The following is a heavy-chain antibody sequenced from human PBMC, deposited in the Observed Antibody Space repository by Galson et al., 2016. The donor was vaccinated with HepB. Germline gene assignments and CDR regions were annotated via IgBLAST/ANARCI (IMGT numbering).Heavy chain of an antibody. V-gene: IGHV6-1*01. Sequence: CAISGDSVSRTGPAWNWLRQSPSRGLEWLGRAYQRSSWTNDYSESVKSRITISPDTSKNQFSLQLNSVTPEDTAVYYCARGQHTAMAVWGQGTTVTVSS. D-gene: IGHD6-13*01. CDR3: ARGQHTAMAV. J-gene: IGHJ6*02. CDR2: AYQRSSWTN. CDR1: GDSVSRTGPA.